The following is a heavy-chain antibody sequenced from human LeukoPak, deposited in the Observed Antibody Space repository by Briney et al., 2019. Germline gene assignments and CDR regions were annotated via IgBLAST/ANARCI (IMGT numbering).Heavy chain of an antibody. V-gene: IGHV3-23*01. CDR3: ATRITMIVVVISDDAEYFQH. CDR2: ISGSGGST. CDR1: RFTFSSYA. D-gene: IGHD3-22*01. J-gene: IGHJ1*01. Sequence: GGSLRLSCAASRFTFSSYAMSWVRQAPGKGLEWVSAISGSGGSTYYADSVKGRFTISRDNSKNTLYLQMNSLRAEDTAVYYCATRITMIVVVISDDAEYFQHWGQGTLVTVSS.